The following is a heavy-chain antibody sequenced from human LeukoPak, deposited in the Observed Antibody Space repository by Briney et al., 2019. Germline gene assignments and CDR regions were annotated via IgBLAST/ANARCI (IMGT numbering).Heavy chain of an antibody. V-gene: IGHV3-49*03. J-gene: IGHJ4*02. CDR1: GFTFADHP. D-gene: IGHD1-20*01. CDR2: IRGKHYDGTT. Sequence: PERSLRLSCTASGFTFADHPMTWFRQAPGKGLEWVGFIRGKHYDGTTEYAASVKGRFTISRDDSKSVAYLQMNSLKTEDTAVYYCTRGNWNPGYWGQGTLVTVSS. CDR3: TRGNWNPGY.